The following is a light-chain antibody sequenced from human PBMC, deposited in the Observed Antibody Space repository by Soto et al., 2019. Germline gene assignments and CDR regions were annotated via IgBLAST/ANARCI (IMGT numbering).Light chain of an antibody. CDR3: QQYYSYPLTFGEGTT. Sequence: AIRMTQSPSSFSASTGDSVTITCRASQGVNNYLAWYQQKPGKAPKLLIYGVSTLQSGVPLRFSGSGSGTDFTLTISYLLSEDSATYYCQQYYSYPLTFGEGTTFGGGTKVEIK. CDR2: GVS. J-gene: IGKJ4*01. CDR1: QGVNNY. V-gene: IGKV1-8*01.